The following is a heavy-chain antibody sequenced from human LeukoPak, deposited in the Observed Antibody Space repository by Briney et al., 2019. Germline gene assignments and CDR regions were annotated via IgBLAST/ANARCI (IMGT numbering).Heavy chain of an antibody. J-gene: IGHJ5*02. Sequence: SETLSLTCAVYGGSFSGYYWSWIRQPPGKGLEWIGEINHSGSTNYNPSLKSRVTISVDTSKNQFSLKLSSVTAADTAVYYCARLRTIFGVVRRFDPWGQGTLVTVSS. V-gene: IGHV4-34*01. CDR1: GGSFSGYY. CDR2: INHSGST. D-gene: IGHD3-3*01. CDR3: ARLRTIFGVVRRFDP.